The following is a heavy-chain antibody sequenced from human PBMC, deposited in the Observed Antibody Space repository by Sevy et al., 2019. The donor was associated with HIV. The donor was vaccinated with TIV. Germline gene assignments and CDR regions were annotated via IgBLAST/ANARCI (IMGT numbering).Heavy chain of an antibody. Sequence: GGSLRLSCAASGFTFSTYAMSWVRQTPGKGLQWVSVISDSGGSTYYADSVQGRFTISRDNSKDTLYLQVNSLRAEDSAVYYCARRPDLGSVIRKGDMDFWGRGTTVTVSS. CDR3: ARRPDLGSVIRKGDMDF. CDR2: ISDSGGST. V-gene: IGHV3-23*01. D-gene: IGHD3-10*01. CDR1: GFTFSTYA. J-gene: IGHJ6*02.